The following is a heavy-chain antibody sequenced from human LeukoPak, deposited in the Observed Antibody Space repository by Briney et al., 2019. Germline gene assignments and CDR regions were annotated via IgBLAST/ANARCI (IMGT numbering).Heavy chain of an antibody. Sequence: GGSLRLSCAASGFTFSNAWMNWVRQAPGEGLEWVAVISYDGSNKYYADSVKGRFTISRDNSKNTLYLQMNSLRAEDTAVYYCARRSGITMIVVDAGYFDYWGQGTLVTVSS. V-gene: IGHV3-30-3*01. CDR3: ARRSGITMIVVDAGYFDY. D-gene: IGHD3-22*01. CDR2: ISYDGSNK. CDR1: GFTFSNAW. J-gene: IGHJ4*02.